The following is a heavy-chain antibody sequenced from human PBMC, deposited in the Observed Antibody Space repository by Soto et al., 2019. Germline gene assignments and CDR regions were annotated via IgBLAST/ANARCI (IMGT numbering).Heavy chain of an antibody. CDR1: GYTFTSYA. J-gene: IGHJ6*02. CDR2: INAGNGNT. V-gene: IGHV1-3*01. Sequence: GASVKVSCKASGYTFTSYAMHWVRQAPGQRLEWMGWINAGNGNTKYSQKFQGRVTITRDTSASTAYMELSSLRSEDTAVYYCARDQDVVVPAARYVMDVCAQRTTVTVSS. CDR3: ARDQDVVVPAARYVMDV. D-gene: IGHD2-2*01.